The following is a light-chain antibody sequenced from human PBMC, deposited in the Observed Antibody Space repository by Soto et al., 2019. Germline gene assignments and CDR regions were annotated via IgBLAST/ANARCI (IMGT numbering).Light chain of an antibody. CDR1: QSVSSN. CDR3: QQRSNWPHT. Sequence: EIVLTQSPATLSLSPGERATLSCRASQSVSSNLAWYQQKPGQAPSLLIYDASNRATGIPARFSGSGSGTEFTLTISSLEPEDFAVYYFQQRSNWPHTFGQGTKVEIK. CDR2: DAS. V-gene: IGKV3-11*01. J-gene: IGKJ1*01.